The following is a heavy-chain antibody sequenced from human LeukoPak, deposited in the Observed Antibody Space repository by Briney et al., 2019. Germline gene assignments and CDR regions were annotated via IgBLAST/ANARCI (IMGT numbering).Heavy chain of an antibody. CDR3: VKGRCSGSSCYGGDY. CDR1: GFTVSSNY. D-gene: IGHD2-2*01. CDR2: IYSGGST. Sequence: GGSLRLSCAASGFTVSSNYMSCVRQAPGEGLEWVSVIYSGGSTYYADSVKGRFTISRDNSKNTLYLQMSSLRAEDTAVYYCVKGRCSGSSCYGGDYWGQGTLVTVSS. J-gene: IGHJ4*02. V-gene: IGHV3-53*05.